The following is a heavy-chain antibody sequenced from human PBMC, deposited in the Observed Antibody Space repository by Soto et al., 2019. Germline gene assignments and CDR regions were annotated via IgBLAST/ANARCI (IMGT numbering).Heavy chain of an antibody. D-gene: IGHD4-17*01. CDR3: ARGYGYGDYYYGMDV. J-gene: IGHJ6*01. CDR2: IYHSGST. Sequence: PSETLSLTCAVSGGSISSSNWWSWVRQPPGKGLEWIGEIYHSGSTNYNPSLKSRVTISVDKSKNQFSLKLSSVTAADTAVYYCARGYGYGDYYYGMDVWGQGTTVTVSS. CDR1: GGSISSSNW. V-gene: IGHV4-4*02.